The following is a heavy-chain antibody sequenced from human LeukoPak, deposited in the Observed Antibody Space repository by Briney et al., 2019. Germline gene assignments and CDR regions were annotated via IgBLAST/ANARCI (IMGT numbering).Heavy chain of an antibody. Sequence: GGSLRLSCAASGFTFSSYAMSWVRLAPGKGLEWVSAISGSGGSTYYADSVKGRFTISRDNSKNTLYLQMNSLRAEDTAVYYCANMRTYYYDSRGSPGALYFDYWGQGTLVTVSS. D-gene: IGHD3-22*01. V-gene: IGHV3-23*01. CDR1: GFTFSSYA. CDR3: ANMRTYYYDSRGSPGALYFDY. CDR2: ISGSGGST. J-gene: IGHJ4*02.